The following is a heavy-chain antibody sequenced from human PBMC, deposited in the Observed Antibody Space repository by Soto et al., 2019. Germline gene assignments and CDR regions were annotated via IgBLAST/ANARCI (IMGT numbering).Heavy chain of an antibody. CDR3: ARQGNSSSWYWFAP. Sequence: SETLSLTCAVSGGSISSYYWSWIRQPPGKGLEWIGYIYYSGSTNYNPSLKSRVTISVDTSKNQFSLKLSSVTAADTAVYYCARQGNSSSWYWFAPWGQGTLVTVSS. D-gene: IGHD6-13*01. CDR2: IYYSGST. CDR1: GGSISSYY. V-gene: IGHV4-59*08. J-gene: IGHJ5*02.